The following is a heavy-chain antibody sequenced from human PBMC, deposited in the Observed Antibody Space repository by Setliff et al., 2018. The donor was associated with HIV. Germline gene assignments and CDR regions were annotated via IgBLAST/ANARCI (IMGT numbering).Heavy chain of an antibody. CDR2: INTNTGNP. CDR3: ARVGGFGELIENWFDP. V-gene: IGHV7-4-1*02. Sequence: ASVKVSCKASGYTFTSFVMNWVRQAPGQGLEWMGWINTNTGNPTYAQGFTGRFVFSLDTSVSTAYLQISSLKAEDTAGYYCARVGGFGELIENWFDPWGQGTLVTVSS. CDR1: GYTFTSFV. D-gene: IGHD3-10*01. J-gene: IGHJ5*02.